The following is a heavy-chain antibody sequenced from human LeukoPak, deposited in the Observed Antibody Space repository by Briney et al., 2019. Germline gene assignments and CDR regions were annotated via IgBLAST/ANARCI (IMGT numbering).Heavy chain of an antibody. J-gene: IGHJ4*02. D-gene: IGHD2-15*01. CDR2: ISGSGGST. Sequence: GGSLRLSCAASGFTFSSYAMSWVRQAPGKGLEWVSAISGSGGSTYYADSVKGRFTISRDNSKNTLYLQMNGVRAEDTAVYYCAKGPLIGWYYFDSWGQGTLVTVSS. CDR1: GFTFSSYA. CDR3: AKGPLIGWYYFDS. V-gene: IGHV3-23*01.